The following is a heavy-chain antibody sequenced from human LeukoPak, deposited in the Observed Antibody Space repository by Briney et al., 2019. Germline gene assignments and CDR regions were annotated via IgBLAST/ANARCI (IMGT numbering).Heavy chain of an antibody. D-gene: IGHD3-10*01. CDR2: IYYSGTT. J-gene: IGHJ4*02. CDR1: GGSISSSSYY. Sequence: SETLSLTCIVSGGSISSSSYYWGWIRQAPGKGLEWIGTIYYSGTTYYNPSLKSRVTISVDTSKNQFSLKLSSVTAADTAVYYCARGRITMVRGVRFDYWGQGTLVTVSS. CDR3: ARGRITMVRGVRFDY. V-gene: IGHV4-39*01.